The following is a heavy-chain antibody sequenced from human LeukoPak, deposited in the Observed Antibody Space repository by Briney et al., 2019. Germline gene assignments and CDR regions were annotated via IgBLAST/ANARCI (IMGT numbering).Heavy chain of an antibody. Sequence: SETLSLTCTVSGGSISSDYWSWIRQSPGKGLEWIGYIYYSGTTSYNPSLKSRVTISLDTSKNQFSLKLSSVTAADTAVYYCAGGANWGPPDYWGQGTLVTVSS. CDR1: GGSISSDY. V-gene: IGHV4-59*01. CDR3: AGGANWGPPDY. J-gene: IGHJ4*02. D-gene: IGHD7-27*01. CDR2: IYYSGTT.